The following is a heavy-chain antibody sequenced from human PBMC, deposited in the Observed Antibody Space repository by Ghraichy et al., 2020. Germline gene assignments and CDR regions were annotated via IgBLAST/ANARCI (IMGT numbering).Heavy chain of an antibody. CDR2: TTGSSITI. CDR1: GFSFSDYS. CDR3: ERLPWPRRPAVGDWYFDL. J-gene: IGHJ2*01. D-gene: IGHD6-13*01. Sequence: GGSLRLSCEGSGFSFSDYSMIWVRLTPRKALEWVSYTTGSSITIFYTDSVKGRFTISRDNAKNSLYLQMNSLRAEDTAVYYCERLPWPRRPAVGDWYFDLWGRGTLVTVSS. V-gene: IGHV3-48*01.